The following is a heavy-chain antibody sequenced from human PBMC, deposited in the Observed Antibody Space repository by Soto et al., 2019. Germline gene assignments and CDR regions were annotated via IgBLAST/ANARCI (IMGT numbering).Heavy chain of an antibody. V-gene: IGHV3-23*01. CDR3: ARALTYYYDIDY. Sequence: GGSLRLSCAASGFTFSSCAMGWVRQAPGKGLEWVSGISGNGGSTYYADSVKGRFTISRDTSKNMLHLQMNSLRAEDTAVYYCARALTYYYDIDYWGQGTLVTVSS. J-gene: IGHJ4*02. CDR1: GFTFSSCA. D-gene: IGHD3-22*01. CDR2: ISGNGGST.